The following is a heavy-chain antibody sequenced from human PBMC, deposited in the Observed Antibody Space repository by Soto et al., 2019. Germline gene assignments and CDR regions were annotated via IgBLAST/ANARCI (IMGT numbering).Heavy chain of an antibody. V-gene: IGHV3-30*18. CDR2: IASDGKDK. CDR3: AKDGAIAAADYFFDY. J-gene: IGHJ4*02. D-gene: IGHD6-13*01. CDR1: GFTFSNYA. Sequence: GSLRLSCAASGFTFSNYAIHWVRQAPGKGLEWVAVIASDGKDKRYADSVKGRFTISRDNSKNTVYLQMNSLRGEGTAVYYCAKDGAIAAADYFFDYWGQGSLVTV.